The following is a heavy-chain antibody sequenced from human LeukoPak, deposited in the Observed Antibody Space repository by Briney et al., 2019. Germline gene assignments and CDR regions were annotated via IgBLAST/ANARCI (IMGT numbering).Heavy chain of an antibody. CDR2: ISSSSYYI. CDR1: GFTFSTYS. V-gene: IGHV3-21*01. D-gene: IGHD5-18*01. CDR3: ARDLGGYSYGSHFDY. J-gene: IGHJ4*02. Sequence: GGSLRLSCAASGFTFSTYSMNWVRQAPGKGLEWVSSISSSSYYIYYADSVKGRFTIARDNAKNSLYLQMNSLRAEDTAVYYCARDLGGYSYGSHFDYWGQGTLVTVSS.